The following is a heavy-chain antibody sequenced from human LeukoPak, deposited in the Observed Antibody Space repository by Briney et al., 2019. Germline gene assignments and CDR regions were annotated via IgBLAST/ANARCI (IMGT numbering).Heavy chain of an antibody. CDR2: IYYTGNS. CDR1: GGSISSNY. V-gene: IGHV4-59*01. Sequence: PSETLSLTCTVAGGSISSNYWSWIRRPPAKGLEWIGDIYYTGNSNNSSSLTRRVIISVDTSRNQFSLKLSSVTAADTAVYYCARGAPSITIFGVVTRYLDYWGQGTLVTVSS. D-gene: IGHD3-3*01. J-gene: IGHJ4*02. CDR3: ARGAPSITIFGVVTRYLDY.